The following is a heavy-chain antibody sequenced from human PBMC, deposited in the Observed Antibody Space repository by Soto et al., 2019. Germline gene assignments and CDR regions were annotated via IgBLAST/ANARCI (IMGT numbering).Heavy chain of an antibody. Sequence: GESLKISCQASGYSFSNFWIAWVRQMPGEGLEWLGIIYPDDSDTRYSPSFLGQVTISADKSIKTTYLQWSSLKASDTAIYFCASSVLVTSTMNYFNLWGQGTLVTVSS. CDR3: ASSVLVTSTMNYFNL. D-gene: IGHD2-8*02. CDR1: GYSFSNFW. V-gene: IGHV5-51*01. J-gene: IGHJ4*02. CDR2: IYPDDSDT.